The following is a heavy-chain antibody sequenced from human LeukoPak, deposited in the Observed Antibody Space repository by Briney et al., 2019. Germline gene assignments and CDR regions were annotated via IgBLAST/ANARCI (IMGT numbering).Heavy chain of an antibody. D-gene: IGHD3-3*01. CDR1: GGSFSGYY. CDR3: ARYDFWSGYDV. CDR2: INHSGST. V-gene: IGHV4-34*01. J-gene: IGHJ6*02. Sequence: SETLSLTCAVYGGSFSGYYWSWIRQPPGKGLEWIGEINHSGSTNYNPSLKSRVTISVDTSKNQFSLKLSSVTAADTAVYYCARYDFWSGYDVWGQGTTVTVSS.